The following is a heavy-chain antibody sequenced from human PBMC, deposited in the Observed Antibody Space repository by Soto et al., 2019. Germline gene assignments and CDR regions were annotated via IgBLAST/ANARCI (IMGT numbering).Heavy chain of an antibody. CDR1: GFTFSSYG. CDR2: ISWNSGSI. CDR3: GKGYCSSTSCYMGDS. D-gene: IGHD2-2*02. J-gene: IGHJ4*02. Sequence: VQLVESGGGVVQPGRSLRLSCAASGFTFSSYGMHWVRQAPGKGLEWVSGISWNSGSIGYADSVKGRFTISRDNAKNSLYLEMNSLRAEDTALYYCGKGYCSSTSCYMGDSWGQGTLVTVSS. V-gene: IGHV3-9*01.